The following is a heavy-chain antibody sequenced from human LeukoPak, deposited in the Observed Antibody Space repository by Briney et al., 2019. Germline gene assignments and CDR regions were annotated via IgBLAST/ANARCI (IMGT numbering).Heavy chain of an antibody. V-gene: IGHV3-23*01. CDR1: GFTFSSYA. J-gene: IGHJ4*02. CDR3: AAQRWLQLPFDY. Sequence: GGSLRLSCAASGFTFSSYAMSWVRQAPGKGLEWVSAISSSGGSTYYADSVKGRFTISRDNSKNTLYLQMNSLRAEDTAVYYCAAQRWLQLPFDYWGQGTLVTVSS. CDR2: ISSSGGST. D-gene: IGHD5-24*01.